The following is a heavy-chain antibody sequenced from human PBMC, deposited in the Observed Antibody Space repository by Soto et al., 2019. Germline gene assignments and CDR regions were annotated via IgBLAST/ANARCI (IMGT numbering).Heavy chain of an antibody. Sequence: SVKVSCKGSGNTFAYVYLHWVRQAPGQALEWMGWITPLNGNTKYAQKFQDRVTFTGDTSLNTPYMELSSLRSDDTAMFYCASGRYDASGYFDYWGQGTLVTVSS. V-gene: IGHV1-45*02. CDR3: ASGRYDASGYFDY. CDR2: ITPLNGNT. J-gene: IGHJ4*02. D-gene: IGHD3-22*01. CDR1: GNTFAYVY.